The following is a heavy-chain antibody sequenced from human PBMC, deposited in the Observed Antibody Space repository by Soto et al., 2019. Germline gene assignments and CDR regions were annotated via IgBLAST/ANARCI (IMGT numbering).Heavy chain of an antibody. CDR3: ARDRPAGITY. V-gene: IGHV4-31*03. D-gene: IGHD3-10*01. CDR1: GGSISSGGYY. J-gene: IGHJ4*02. Sequence: PSETLSLTCTVSGGSISSGGYYWSWIRQHPGKGLEWIGYIYYSGSTYYNPSLKSRVTISVDTSKNQFSLKLSSVTAADTAVYYCARDRPAGITYWGQGTLVTVS. CDR2: IYYSGST.